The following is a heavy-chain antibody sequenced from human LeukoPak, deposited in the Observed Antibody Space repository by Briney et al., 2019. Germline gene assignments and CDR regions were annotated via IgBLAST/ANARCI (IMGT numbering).Heavy chain of an antibody. J-gene: IGHJ4*02. CDR2: IIPIFGTA. CDR3: ARGDGVLAAGDFDY. D-gene: IGHD2-8*01. Sequence: VKVSCKASGGTFSSYAISWVRQAPGQGLEWMGGIIPIFGTANYAQKFQGRVTITTDESTSTAYMELRSLRSDDTAVYYCARGDGVLAAGDFDYWGQGTLVTVSS. V-gene: IGHV1-69*05. CDR1: GGTFSSYA.